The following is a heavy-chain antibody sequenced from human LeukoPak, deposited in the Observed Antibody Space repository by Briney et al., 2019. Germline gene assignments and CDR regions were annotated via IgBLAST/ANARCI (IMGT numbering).Heavy chain of an antibody. CDR2: INSDGIYI. CDR1: GFPFNRYS. J-gene: IGHJ4*02. CDR3: ARFPTVTTYGY. D-gene: IGHD4-17*01. V-gene: IGHV3-21*01. Sequence: PGGSLRLSCAASGFPFNRYSMNWVRQAPGEGLEWVSSINSDGIYIYYADSMRGRFTVSRDNAKKSLYLQMNSLRVEDTAVYYCARFPTVTTYGYWGQGTLVTVSS.